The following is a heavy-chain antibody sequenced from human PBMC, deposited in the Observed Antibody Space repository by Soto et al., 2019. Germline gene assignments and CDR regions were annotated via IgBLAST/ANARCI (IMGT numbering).Heavy chain of an antibody. J-gene: IGHJ4*02. V-gene: IGHV3-23*01. Sequence: GGSLRLSCAASGFTFSSYAMSWVRQAPGKGLEWVSAISGSGGSTYYADSVKGRFTISRENSKNTLYLQMNSLRAEDTAVYYCAKASYYYGSGRRLDYWGQGTLVTVSS. CDR2: ISGSGGST. CDR1: GFTFSSYA. CDR3: AKASYYYGSGRRLDY. D-gene: IGHD3-10*01.